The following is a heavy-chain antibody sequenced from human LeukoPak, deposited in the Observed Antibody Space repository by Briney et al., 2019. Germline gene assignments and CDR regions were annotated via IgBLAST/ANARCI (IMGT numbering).Heavy chain of an antibody. D-gene: IGHD2-8*01. V-gene: IGHV4-34*01. CDR3: ARGMGFDP. CDR2: INHSGST. J-gene: IGHJ5*02. Sequence: SETLSLTCAVYGGSFSGYYWSWIRQPPVKGLEWIGEINHSGSTNYNPSLKSRVTISVDTSKNQFSLKLSSVTAADTAVYYCARGMGFDPWGQGTLVTVSS. CDR1: GGSFSGYY.